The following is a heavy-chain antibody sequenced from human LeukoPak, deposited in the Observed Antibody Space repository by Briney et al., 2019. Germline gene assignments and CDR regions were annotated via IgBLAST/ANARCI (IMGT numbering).Heavy chain of an antibody. CDR2: ISGSGITT. CDR3: AKGRCSSTTCYIPLDY. J-gene: IGHJ4*02. CDR1: GFTFSSYA. Sequence: GGSLRLSCAASGFTFSSYAMTWVRQAPGKGLEWVSSISGSGITTFNSDSVKGRFTISRDNSKNTLYLQMNSLRAEDTAVYYYAKGRCSSTTCYIPLDYWGQGTLVTVSS. D-gene: IGHD2-2*02. V-gene: IGHV3-23*01.